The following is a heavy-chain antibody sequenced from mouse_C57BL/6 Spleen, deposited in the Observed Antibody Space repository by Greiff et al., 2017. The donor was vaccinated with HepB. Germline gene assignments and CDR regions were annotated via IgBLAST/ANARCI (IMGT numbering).Heavy chain of an antibody. Sequence: VQLQQSGPELVKPGASVKISCKASGYTFTDYYMNWVKQSHGKSLEWIGDINPNNGGTSYNQKFKGKATLTVDKSSSTAYMELRSLTSEDSAVYYCARRGGRSYAMDYWGQGTSVTVSS. D-gene: IGHD1-1*01. CDR3: ARRGGRSYAMDY. CDR2: INPNNGGT. CDR1: GYTFTDYY. J-gene: IGHJ4*01. V-gene: IGHV1-26*01.